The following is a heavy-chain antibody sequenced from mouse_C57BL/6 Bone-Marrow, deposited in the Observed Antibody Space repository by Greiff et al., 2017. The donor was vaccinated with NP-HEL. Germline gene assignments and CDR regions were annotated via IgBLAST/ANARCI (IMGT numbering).Heavy chain of an antibody. CDR1: GFTFSSYT. Sequence: EVKLVESGGGLVKPGGSLKLSCAASGFTFSSYTMSWVRQTPEKRLEWVATISGGGGNTYYPDSVKGRFTISRDNAKNTLYLQRSSLRSEDTALYYCASTTVVAHDYWGQGTTLTVSS. J-gene: IGHJ2*01. D-gene: IGHD1-1*01. V-gene: IGHV5-9*01. CDR2: ISGGGGNT. CDR3: ASTTVVAHDY.